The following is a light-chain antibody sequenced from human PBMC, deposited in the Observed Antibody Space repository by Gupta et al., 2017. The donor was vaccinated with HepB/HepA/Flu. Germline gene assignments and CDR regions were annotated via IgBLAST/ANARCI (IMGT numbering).Light chain of an antibody. Sequence: QSVLTQPPSASGTPGQRVTISCSGSISNIGRNTVNWYQQLPGTAPKLLIYSNNQRPSGVPDRFSGSKSGTSASLAISGLQAEDEADYYCAALDDSLNGVVFGGGTKLTVL. CDR3: AALDDSLNGVV. V-gene: IGLV1-44*01. CDR1: ISNIGRNT. CDR2: SNN. J-gene: IGLJ2*01.